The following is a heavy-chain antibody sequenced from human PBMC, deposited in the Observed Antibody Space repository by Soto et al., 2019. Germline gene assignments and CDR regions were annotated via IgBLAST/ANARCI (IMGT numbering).Heavy chain of an antibody. CDR2: IYYRGNT. D-gene: IGHD3-10*01. CDR3: ARLSGGCPADF. J-gene: IGHJ4*02. V-gene: IGHV4-39*01. Sequence: NPSETLSLTCSVSGGSISNNNYHWGWIRQPPGKGLEWMGSIYYRGNTYYNPTLRSRITISVDTTRNQFSLALSSVTAAATAVYFCARLSGGCPADFWGQGTLVTVSS. CDR1: GGSISNNNYH.